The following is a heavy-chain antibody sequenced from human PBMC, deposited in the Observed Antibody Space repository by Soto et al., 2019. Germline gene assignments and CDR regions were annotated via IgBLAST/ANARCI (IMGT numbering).Heavy chain of an antibody. Sequence: GESLKISCNGSGYSLSIYCIVLVRQMPGKGLEWMGIIYPADSDTRYSPSFQGQVTISADKSINTAYLQWNSLKASDTAMYYCARLRGGVSDYWGQGTLVTVSS. V-gene: IGHV5-51*01. D-gene: IGHD2-8*01. CDR1: GYSLSIYC. CDR2: IYPADSDT. CDR3: ARLRGGVSDY. J-gene: IGHJ4*02.